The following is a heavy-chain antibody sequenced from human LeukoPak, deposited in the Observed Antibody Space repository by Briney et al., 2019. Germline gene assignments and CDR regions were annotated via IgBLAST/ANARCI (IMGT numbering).Heavy chain of an antibody. Sequence: SETLSLTCAVSGGSISSGGYSWSWTRQPPGKGLEWIGYIYHSGSTYYNPSLKSRVTISVDRSKNQFSLKLSSVTAADTAVYYCARGSDDYGGPWYFDLWGRGTLVTVSS. J-gene: IGHJ2*01. CDR3: ARGSDDYGGPWYFDL. D-gene: IGHD4-23*01. CDR1: GGSISSGGYS. CDR2: IYHSGST. V-gene: IGHV4-30-2*01.